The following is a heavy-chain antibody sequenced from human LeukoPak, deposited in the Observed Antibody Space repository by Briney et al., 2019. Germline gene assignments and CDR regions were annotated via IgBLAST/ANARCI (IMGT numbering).Heavy chain of an antibody. Sequence: GGSLRLSCAASGFTFSNAWMSWVRQAPGKGLEWVGRIKSKTDGGTTDHAAPVKGRFTISRDDSKNTLYLQMNSLKTEDTAVYYRTTPGDSGYDYVLDYWGQGTLVTVSS. J-gene: IGHJ4*02. CDR2: IKSKTDGGTT. D-gene: IGHD5-12*01. CDR1: GFTFSNAW. V-gene: IGHV3-15*01. CDR3: TTPGDSGYDYVLDY.